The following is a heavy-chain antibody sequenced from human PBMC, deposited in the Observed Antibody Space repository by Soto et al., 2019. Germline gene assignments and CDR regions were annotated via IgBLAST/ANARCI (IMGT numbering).Heavy chain of an antibody. Sequence: QVQLQESGPGLVKPSETLSLTCTVSGGSISSYYWSWIRQPPGKGLEWIGYIYYSGSTNYDPSLKSRVTISVDTSMNQLSLKLSSVTAADTAVYYCAGSAADYDFWSGYNWFDPWGQGTLVTVSS. D-gene: IGHD3-3*01. CDR1: GGSISSYY. CDR3: AGSAADYDFWSGYNWFDP. CDR2: IYYSGST. V-gene: IGHV4-59*01. J-gene: IGHJ5*02.